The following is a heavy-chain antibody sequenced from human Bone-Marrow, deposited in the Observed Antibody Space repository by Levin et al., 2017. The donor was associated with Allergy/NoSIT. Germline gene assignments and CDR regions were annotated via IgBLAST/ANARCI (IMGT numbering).Heavy chain of an antibody. CDR3: AKSSIDYVDTAPFDY. V-gene: IGHV3-9*01. CDR1: GFTFDDYA. Sequence: LSLTCAASGFTFDDYAMHWVRQAPGKGLEWVSGISWNSGSIGYADSVKGRFTISRDNAKNSLYLQMNSLRAEDTALYYCAKSSIDYVDTAPFDYWGQGTLVTVSS. CDR2: ISWNSGSI. J-gene: IGHJ4*02. D-gene: IGHD5-18*01.